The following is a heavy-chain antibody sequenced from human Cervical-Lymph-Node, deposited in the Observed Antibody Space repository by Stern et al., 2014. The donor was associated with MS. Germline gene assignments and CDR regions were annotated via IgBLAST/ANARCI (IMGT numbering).Heavy chain of an antibody. Sequence: EQLVESGAEVEKPGSSVTVSCEASGGTFSNYAIAWVRQAPGRGLERVGDTNPHFGAKNYAQPSQGRVTMTAHESTATAYMELSGLRSEDTAVYYCAGDRHSSGFDHWGQGTLVTVSS. J-gene: IGHJ4*02. D-gene: IGHD3-22*01. CDR2: TNPHFGAK. V-gene: IGHV1-69*01. CDR1: GGTFSNYA. CDR3: AGDRHSSGFDH.